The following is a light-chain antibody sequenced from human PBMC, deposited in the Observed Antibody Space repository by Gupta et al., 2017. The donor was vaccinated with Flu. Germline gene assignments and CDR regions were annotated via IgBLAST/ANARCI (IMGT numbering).Light chain of an antibody. Sequence: ITISCTGTSSDVGGYNYVSWYQQHPGKAPKLMIYDVSNRPSGVSNRFSGSKSGNTASLTISGLQAEDEADYYCSSYTSSSTPVVFGGGTKLTVL. CDR2: DVS. V-gene: IGLV2-14*04. CDR1: SSDVGGYNY. J-gene: IGLJ2*01. CDR3: SSYTSSSTPVV.